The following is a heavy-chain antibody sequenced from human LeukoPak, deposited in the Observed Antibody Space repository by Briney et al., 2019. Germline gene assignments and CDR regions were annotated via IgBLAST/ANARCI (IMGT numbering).Heavy chain of an antibody. V-gene: IGHV1-2*02. J-gene: IGHJ6*03. D-gene: IGHD2-2*01. Sequence: ASVKVSCKASGYTFTGYYMHWVRQAPGQGLEWMGWINPNSGGTNYAQKFQGRVTMTRDTSISTAYMELSRLRSDDTAVYYCARDPYSSTFYYYYYMDVWGKGTTAAVSS. CDR3: ARDPYSSTFYYYYYMDV. CDR1: GYTFTGYY. CDR2: INPNSGGT.